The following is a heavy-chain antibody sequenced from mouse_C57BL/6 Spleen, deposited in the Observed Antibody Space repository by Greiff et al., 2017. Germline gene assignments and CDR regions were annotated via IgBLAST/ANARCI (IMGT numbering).Heavy chain of an antibody. CDR1: GYTFTSYT. D-gene: IGHD4-1*01. V-gene: IGHV1-4*01. CDR3: ARSWGYFDY. J-gene: IGHJ2*01. Sequence: VMLVESGAELARPGASVKMSCKASGYTFTSYTMHWVKQRPGQGLEWIGYINPSSGYTKYNQKFKDKATLTADKSSRTAYMQLSSLTSEDSAAYYCARSWGYFDYWGQGTTLTVSS. CDR2: INPSSGYT.